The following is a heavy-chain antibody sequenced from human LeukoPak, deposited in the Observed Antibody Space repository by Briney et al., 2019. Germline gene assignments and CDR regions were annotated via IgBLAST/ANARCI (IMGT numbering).Heavy chain of an antibody. CDR3: ARHVLWFGELPDYFDY. CDR1: GGSISSSSYY. V-gene: IGHV4-39*01. Sequence: PSETLSLTCTVSGGSISSSSYYWGWIRQPPGKGLEWMGSIYYSGSTYYNPSLKSRVTISVDTSKNQFSLKLSSVTAADTAVYYCARHVLWFGELPDYFDYWGQGTLVTVSS. CDR2: IYYSGST. J-gene: IGHJ4*02. D-gene: IGHD3-10*01.